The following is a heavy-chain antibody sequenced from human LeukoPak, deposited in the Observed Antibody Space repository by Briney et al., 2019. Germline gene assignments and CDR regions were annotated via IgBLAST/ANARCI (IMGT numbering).Heavy chain of an antibody. CDR1: GFPFSTYD. J-gene: IGHJ4*02. Sequence: GGSLRLSCAASGFPFSTYDMSWGRQAPGKGLEWVSVIFNSDGSTYYADSVKGRFTISRDNSKNTLYLQMDSLRAEDTAVYYCAKGAHFDYWGQGTLVTVSS. CDR2: IFNSDGST. V-gene: IGHV3-23*01. CDR3: AKGAHFDY.